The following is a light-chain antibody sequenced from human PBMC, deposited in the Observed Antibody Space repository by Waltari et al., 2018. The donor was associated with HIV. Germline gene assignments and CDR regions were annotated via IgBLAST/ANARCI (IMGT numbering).Light chain of an antibody. V-gene: IGLV2-14*01. CDR3: SSYSSGTTLWL. CDR1: NSDIGGYAY. CDR2: EVT. Sequence: QSALTQPASVSGSPGQSITISCSGTNSDIGGYAYVSWYQQIPSGAPKPILYEVTNLPSWVSNRCSGSKSGNTASLTISGLQSEDEAVYYCSSYSSGTTLWLFGGGTQLTVL. J-gene: IGLJ3*02.